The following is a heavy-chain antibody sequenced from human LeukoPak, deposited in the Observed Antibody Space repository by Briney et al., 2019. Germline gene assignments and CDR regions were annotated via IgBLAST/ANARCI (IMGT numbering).Heavy chain of an antibody. CDR1: GFTFSSYS. CDR2: ISSSSTYI. V-gene: IGHV3-21*06. Sequence: GGSLRLSCAASGFTFSSYSMNWVRQAPGKGLEWVSYISSSSTYIYYADSVKGRFTISRDNAKNSLYLQMNSLRAEDTAVYYCARDSIAAAGTNWFGPWGQGTLVTVSS. J-gene: IGHJ5*02. D-gene: IGHD6-13*01. CDR3: ARDSIAAAGTNWFGP.